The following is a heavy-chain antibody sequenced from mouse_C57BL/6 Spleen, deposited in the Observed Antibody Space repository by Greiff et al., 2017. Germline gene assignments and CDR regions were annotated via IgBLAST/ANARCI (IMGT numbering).Heavy chain of an antibody. Sequence: VQLQQSGAELVRPGASVKLSCKASGYTFTDYYINWVKQRPGQGLEWIARIYPGSGNTYYNEKFKGKATLTAEKSSSTAYMQLSSLTSEDAAVYFCARGPSSITTVVAPYAMDDWGQGTSVTVSS. CDR1: GYTFTDYY. V-gene: IGHV1-76*01. D-gene: IGHD1-1*01. CDR2: IYPGSGNT. J-gene: IGHJ4*01. CDR3: ARGPSSITTVVAPYAMDD.